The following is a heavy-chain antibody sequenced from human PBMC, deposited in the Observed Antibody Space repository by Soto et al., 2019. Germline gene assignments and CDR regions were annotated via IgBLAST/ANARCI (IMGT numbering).Heavy chain of an antibody. Sequence: PSQTLSLTCAISGDSVSSNSAAWNWIRQSPSRGLEWLGRTYYRSKWYNDYAVSVKSRITINPDTSKNQFSLQLNSVTPEDTAVHYCARGRANYDFWSGYFFNWFDPWGQGTLVTVSS. CDR2: TYYRSKWYN. CDR1: GDSVSSNSAA. J-gene: IGHJ5*02. V-gene: IGHV6-1*01. D-gene: IGHD3-3*01. CDR3: ARGRANYDFWSGYFFNWFDP.